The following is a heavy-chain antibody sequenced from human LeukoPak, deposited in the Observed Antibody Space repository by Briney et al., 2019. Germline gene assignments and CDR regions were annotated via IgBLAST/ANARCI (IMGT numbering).Heavy chain of an antibody. D-gene: IGHD2/OR15-2a*01. Sequence: PSETLSLTCTVSGGSIYSGDYYWSWIRQPPGKGLEWIGYIYFDGSTYYNPSLKSRVSISMDTSKNQFSLKLSSVTAADTAVYYCARGFPSYFDYWGQGTLVTVSS. V-gene: IGHV4-30-4*01. CDR2: IYFDGST. J-gene: IGHJ4*02. CDR3: ARGFPSYFDY. CDR1: GGSIYSGDYY.